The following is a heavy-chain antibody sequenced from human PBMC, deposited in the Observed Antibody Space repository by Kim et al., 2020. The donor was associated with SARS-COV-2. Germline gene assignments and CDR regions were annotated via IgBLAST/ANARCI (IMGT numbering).Heavy chain of an antibody. D-gene: IGHD2-2*02. Sequence: SVKVSCKASGGTFSSYAISWVRQAPGQGLEWMGGIIPIFGTANYAQKFQGRVTITADESTSTAYMELSSLRSEDTAVYYCARDPGYCSSTSCYTNLDYWGQGTLVTVSS. CDR3: ARDPGYCSSTSCYTNLDY. CDR2: IIPIFGTA. V-gene: IGHV1-69*13. CDR1: GGTFSSYA. J-gene: IGHJ4*02.